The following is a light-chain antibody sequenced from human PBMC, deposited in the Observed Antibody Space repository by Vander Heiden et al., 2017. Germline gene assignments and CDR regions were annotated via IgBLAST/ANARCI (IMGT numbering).Light chain of an antibody. CDR1: QSVFYSATNNNY. Sequence: IVMTDSPASLAVSLGEMATIQFKSSQSVFYSATNNNYLSWYQQKPGQPPKLLLYWASTRESGVPDPFSASRSGTDFTLTIISLQAEDVTVYYSQQDDTPPFTFGHGTKVYIK. CDR3: QQDDTPPFT. J-gene: IGKJ3*01. CDR2: WAS. V-gene: IGKV4-1*01.